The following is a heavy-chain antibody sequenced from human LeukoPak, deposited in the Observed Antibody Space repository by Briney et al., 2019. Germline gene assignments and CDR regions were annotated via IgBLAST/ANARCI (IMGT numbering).Heavy chain of an antibody. D-gene: IGHD6-13*01. J-gene: IGHJ4*02. Sequence: GGSLRLSCAASGFTFTYYVMNWVRQAPGKGLEWLSAISGGGGTTYYADSVKGRFTISRDNSKNTLYLQMNSLRGEDTAVYYCAKDQGGTIAAAGQFDYWGQGTLVRVSA. V-gene: IGHV3-23*01. CDR2: ISGGGGTT. CDR3: AKDQGGTIAAAGQFDY. CDR1: GFTFTYYV.